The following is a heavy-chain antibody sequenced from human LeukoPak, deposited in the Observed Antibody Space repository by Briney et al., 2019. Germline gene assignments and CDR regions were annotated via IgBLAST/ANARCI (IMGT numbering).Heavy chain of an antibody. J-gene: IGHJ6*02. V-gene: IGHV3-66*01. D-gene: IGHD2-2*02. Sequence: GGSLRLSCAASGFTASSNYMSWVRQAPGKGLEWVSVIYSGGSTYYADSVKGRFTISRDNSKNTLYLQMNSLRAEDTAVYYCAGDCSSTSCYIGDFVYYYYGMDVWGQGTTVTVSS. CDR2: IYSGGST. CDR3: AGDCSSTSCYIGDFVYYYYGMDV. CDR1: GFTASSNY.